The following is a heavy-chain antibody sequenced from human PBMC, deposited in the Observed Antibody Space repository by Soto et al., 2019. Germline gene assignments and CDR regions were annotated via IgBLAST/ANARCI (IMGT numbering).Heavy chain of an antibody. CDR2: ISYDGSNK. Sequence: QVQLVESGGGVVQPGRSLRLSCAASGFTFSSYGMHWVRQAPGKGLEWVAVISYDGSNKYYADSVKGRFTISRDNSKNTLYLQMNSLRAEDTAVYYCAKTMVRGATQPYYYYYGMDVWGQGTTVTVSS. CDR3: AKTMVRGATQPYYYYYGMDV. CDR1: GFTFSSYG. V-gene: IGHV3-30*18. J-gene: IGHJ6*02. D-gene: IGHD3-10*01.